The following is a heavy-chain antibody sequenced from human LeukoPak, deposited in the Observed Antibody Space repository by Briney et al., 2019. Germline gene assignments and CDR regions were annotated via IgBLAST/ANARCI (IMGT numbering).Heavy chain of an antibody. CDR1: GFSFSSSW. J-gene: IGHJ6*02. Sequence: GGSLRLSCAASGFSFSSSWMHWVRQAPGTGLVWVSRINSDGSTTNYADSVKGRFTISRDNAMSTLYLQMNSLRAEDTAVYHCARDFGPYGMDVWGQGTTVTVSS. CDR2: INSDGSTT. CDR3: ARDFGPYGMDV. D-gene: IGHD3-16*01. V-gene: IGHV3-74*01.